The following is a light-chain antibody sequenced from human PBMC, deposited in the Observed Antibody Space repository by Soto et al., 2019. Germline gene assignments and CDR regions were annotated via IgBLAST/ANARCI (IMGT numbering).Light chain of an antibody. CDR1: SGSIASNY. CDR2: EDN. J-gene: IGLJ3*02. V-gene: IGLV6-57*03. CDR3: QSYDSRLDGV. Sequence: NFMLTQPHSVSESPGKTVTISCTRSSGSIASNYVQWYQQRPGSAPTTVIYEDNQRPSGVPDRFSGSIDSSSNSASLTISGLKTEDEADYYCQSYDSRLDGVFGGGTKLTVL.